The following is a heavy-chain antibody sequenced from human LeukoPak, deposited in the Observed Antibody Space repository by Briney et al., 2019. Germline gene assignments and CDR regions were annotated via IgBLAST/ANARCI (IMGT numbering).Heavy chain of an antibody. V-gene: IGHV4-4*02. CDR3: ATHLAAADDNDY. Sequence: SETLSLTCAVSGGSITISNWWTWVRQPPGKGLEWMGELYHSGRTNYNPSLKRRVTISVDKSKNQFSLKLTSVTAADTAVYYCATHLAAADDNDYWGKGPLVNVSS. J-gene: IGHJ4*02. CDR2: LYHSGRT. D-gene: IGHD6-13*01. CDR1: GGSITISNW.